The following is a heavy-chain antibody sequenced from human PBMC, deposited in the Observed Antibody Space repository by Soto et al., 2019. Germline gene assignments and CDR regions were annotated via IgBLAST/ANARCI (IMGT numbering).Heavy chain of an antibody. J-gene: IGHJ4*02. CDR2: SRNKANSYTT. V-gene: IGHV3-72*01. CDR1: GFTFSDHY. Sequence: EVQLVESGGGLVQPGGSLRLSCAASGFTFSDHYMEWVRQAPGKGLEWVGRSRNKANSYTTEYAASVKGRFTISRDDSKNSLYLQMNSLKAEDTAVYYCARAEVGATTYWGQGTLVTVSS. CDR3: ARAEVGATTY. D-gene: IGHD1-26*01.